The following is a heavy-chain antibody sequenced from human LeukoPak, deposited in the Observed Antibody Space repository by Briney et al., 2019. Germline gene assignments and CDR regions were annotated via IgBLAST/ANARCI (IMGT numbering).Heavy chain of an antibody. CDR3: ARGGGDYDYYYYGMHV. CDR1: GFTFSSYS. CDR2: ISSSSSYI. J-gene: IGHJ6*02. V-gene: IGHV3-21*01. Sequence: GGSLRLSCAASGFTFSSYSMNWVRQAPGKGLEWVSSISSSSSYIYYADSVKGRFTISRDNAKNSLYLQMNSLRAEDTAVYYCARGGGDYDYYYYGMHVWGQGTTVTVSS. D-gene: IGHD4-17*01.